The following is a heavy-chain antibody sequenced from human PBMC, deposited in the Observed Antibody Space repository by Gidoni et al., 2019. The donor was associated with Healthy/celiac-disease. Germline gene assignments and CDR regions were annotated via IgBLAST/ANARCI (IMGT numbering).Heavy chain of an antibody. CDR2: SNGDGSST. J-gene: IGHJ4*02. D-gene: IGHD2-2*01. V-gene: IGHV3-74*01. Sequence: EVQLVESGGGLVQPGGSLRLSCAASGFTFRNYWMHWVRQAPGEGLVWVSRSNGDGSSTYYADSVKGRFTISRDNAKNTLYLQMNSLRVGDTAVYYCARAGIGYCTSTSCYAALDNWGQGTLVTVS. CDR1: GFTFRNYW. CDR3: ARAGIGYCTSTSCYAALDN.